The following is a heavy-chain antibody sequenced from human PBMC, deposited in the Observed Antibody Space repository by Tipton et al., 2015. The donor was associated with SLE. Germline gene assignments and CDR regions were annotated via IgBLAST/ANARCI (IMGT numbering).Heavy chain of an antibody. J-gene: IGHJ4*02. Sequence: SLRLSCAASGFTFSSYGMHWVRQAPGKGLEWVAFIRYDGTDKNYADSVKGRFTISRDNSKNTLYLQRNSLRAEDTAVDYCAKARAGSSDYGGQGTRVTVSS. CDR1: GFTFSSYG. D-gene: IGHD2-2*01. V-gene: IGHV3-30*02. CDR2: IRYDGTDK. CDR3: AKARAGSSDY.